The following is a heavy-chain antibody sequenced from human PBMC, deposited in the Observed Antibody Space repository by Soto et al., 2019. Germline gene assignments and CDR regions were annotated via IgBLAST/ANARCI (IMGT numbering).Heavy chain of an antibody. J-gene: IGHJ5*02. CDR2: IIPIFDIT. CDR3: ASAQTTVTSSPWFDP. CDR1: GGTFSNSA. Sequence: QVQLVQSGAEVKKPGSSVKVSCKASGGTFSNSAINWVRQAPGQGLEWVGGIIPIFDITAYAQKFQGRVTITAGRSTNTAYMELRNLRSDDTAVYYCASAQTTVTSSPWFDPWGQGTLVTVSS. V-gene: IGHV1-69*17. D-gene: IGHD4-17*01.